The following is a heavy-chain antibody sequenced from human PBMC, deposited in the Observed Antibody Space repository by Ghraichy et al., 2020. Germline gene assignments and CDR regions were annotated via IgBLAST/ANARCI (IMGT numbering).Heavy chain of an antibody. CDR2: IYYDGNA. D-gene: IGHD2-8*01. Sequence: SETLSLTCTVSGDFISSGDYYWGWIRQPPGKGLEWIGYIYYDGNAYYNPSLQSRVTLSVDTSKNQFSLELRSVTAADTAVYYCASETRWCYSSSCPPNFDYWGRGTLVTVSS. J-gene: IGHJ4*02. CDR3: ASETRWCYSSSCPPNFDY. CDR1: GDFISSGDYY. V-gene: IGHV4-30-4*01.